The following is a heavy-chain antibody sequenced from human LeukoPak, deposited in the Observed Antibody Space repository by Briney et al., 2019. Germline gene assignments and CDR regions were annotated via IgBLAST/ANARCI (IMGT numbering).Heavy chain of an antibody. CDR3: ARDHSYAFDN. CDR1: GFPFIEYS. J-gene: IGHJ4*02. D-gene: IGHD5-18*01. CDR2: IGIDSGNT. Sequence: GGSLRLSCTASGFPFIEYSMNWVRQAPGKGLEWISYIGIDSGNTKYADSVRGRFTISTDKAKNSLYLQMNSLRVEDTAVYYCARDHSYAFDNWAREPWSPSPQ. V-gene: IGHV3-48*01.